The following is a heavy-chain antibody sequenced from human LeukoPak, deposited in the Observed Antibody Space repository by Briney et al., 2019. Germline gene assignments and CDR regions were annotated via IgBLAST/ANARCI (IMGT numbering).Heavy chain of an antibody. CDR2: MYYSGGT. V-gene: IGHV4-59*01. CDR3: ARVRRYSGRSDVFDI. D-gene: IGHD1-26*01. Sequence: SKTLSLTCTVSGGSISNYYWSWIRQSPGKGLAWIGYMYYSGGTNYNPSLKSRVTISVDTSKNQFSLKLTSVTAADTAVYYCARVRRYSGRSDVFDIWGQGTMVTVSS. CDR1: GGSISNYY. J-gene: IGHJ3*02.